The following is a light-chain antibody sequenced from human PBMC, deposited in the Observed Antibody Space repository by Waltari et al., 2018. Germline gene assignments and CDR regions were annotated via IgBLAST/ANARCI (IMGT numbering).Light chain of an antibody. Sequence: DIQMTQSHSTLSASVGDTLTITCRASQRISTWLAWYQQKPGKAPKLLIYKACSLESGVPSRCSGSGSGTEFTLTISSLQPDDFAIYYCQQYNNYPYTFGQGTKLDFK. CDR1: QRISTW. J-gene: IGKJ2*01. V-gene: IGKV1-5*03. CDR3: QQYNNYPYT. CDR2: KAC.